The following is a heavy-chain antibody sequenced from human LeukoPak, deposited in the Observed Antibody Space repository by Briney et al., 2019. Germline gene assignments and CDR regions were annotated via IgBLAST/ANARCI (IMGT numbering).Heavy chain of an antibody. V-gene: IGHV3-30-3*01. CDR2: ISYDGSNK. J-gene: IGHJ4*02. Sequence: GRSLRLSCAASGFTFSSYAMHWVRQAPGKGLEWVAVISYDGSNKYYADSVKGRFTISRDNSKNTLYLQMNSLRAEDTAVYYCARDRQWLDLDYWGQGTLVTVSS. CDR1: GFTFSSYA. CDR3: ARDRQWLDLDY. D-gene: IGHD6-19*01.